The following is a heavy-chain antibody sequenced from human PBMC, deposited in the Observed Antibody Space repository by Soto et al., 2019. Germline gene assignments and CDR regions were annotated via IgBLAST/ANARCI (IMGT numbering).Heavy chain of an antibody. V-gene: IGHV3-11*06. D-gene: IGHD2-15*01. Sequence: PGGSLRLSCVVSGFTFSDHYMNWVRQAPGKGLQWVACISSRSSGINYADAVKGRFTISRDNAKNSVFLHMTSLTAEDTDVYFCAGGDGAVGAASDIRGQGTLDPIAS. CDR3: AGGDGAVGAASDI. CDR1: GFTFSDHY. J-gene: IGHJ4*02. CDR2: ISSRSSGI.